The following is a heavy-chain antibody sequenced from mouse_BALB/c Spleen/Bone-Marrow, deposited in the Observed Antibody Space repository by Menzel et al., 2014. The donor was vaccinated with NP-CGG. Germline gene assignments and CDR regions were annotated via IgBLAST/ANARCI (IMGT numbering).Heavy chain of an antibody. Sequence: VQLQQSGPERMKPGASVKISCKASGYSFTSYYMHWVKQSHGKSLEWIGYIDPFNGDTNYNQKFKGKATLTVDKSSSTAYMHLSSPTSEDSAVYYCARRVITTGPGFAYWGQGTLVTVSA. CDR3: ARRVITTGPGFAY. V-gene: IGHV1-31*01. CDR1: GYSFTSYY. CDR2: IDPFNGDT. D-gene: IGHD2-4*01. J-gene: IGHJ3*01.